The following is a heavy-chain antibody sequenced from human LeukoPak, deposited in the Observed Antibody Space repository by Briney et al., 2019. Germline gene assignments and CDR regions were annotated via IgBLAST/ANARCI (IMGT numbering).Heavy chain of an antibody. D-gene: IGHD3-9*01. CDR1: GDAITSGHY. J-gene: IGHJ4*01. CDR3: ARVNYAGLTAYYAYDF. CDR2: IFYSGVA. V-gene: IGHV4-38-2*02. Sequence: SETLALTCSVSGDAITSGHYWAWIRQPPGKGLEWIGSIFYSGVAYISSSLSSRVTMSVTTSTNQFSLNVTSVTAADTAVYFCARVNYAGLTAYYAYDFWGQGMLVTVSS.